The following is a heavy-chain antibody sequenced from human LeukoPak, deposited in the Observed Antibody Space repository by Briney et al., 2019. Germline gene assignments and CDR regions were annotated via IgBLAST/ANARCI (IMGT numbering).Heavy chain of an antibody. V-gene: IGHV1-8*01. D-gene: IGHD6-13*01. CDR2: MNPNNGNT. CDR1: GYTFTNDN. Sequence: ASVKVSCKASGYTFTNDNINWVRQATGQGLEWMGWMNPNNGNTGFAQKFQDRVTLTRNTSISTAYMELSSLRSENTAVYYCAKHLYDQSSSPIPAYFQHWGQGTLVTVSS. CDR3: AKHLYDQSSSPIPAYFQH. J-gene: IGHJ1*01.